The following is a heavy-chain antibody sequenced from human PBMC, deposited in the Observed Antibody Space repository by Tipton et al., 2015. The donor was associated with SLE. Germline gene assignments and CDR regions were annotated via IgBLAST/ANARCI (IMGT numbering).Heavy chain of an antibody. Sequence: SLRLSCAASGFTFSTYWMSWVRQAPGKGLEWVANIKQDGSEKYYVDSVKGRFTISRDNARNSLYLQMNSLRAEDTAVYYCARDPQGDAFDIWGQGTMVTVSS. CDR1: GFTFSTYW. CDR2: IKQDGSEK. CDR3: ARDPQGDAFDI. V-gene: IGHV3-7*01. J-gene: IGHJ3*02.